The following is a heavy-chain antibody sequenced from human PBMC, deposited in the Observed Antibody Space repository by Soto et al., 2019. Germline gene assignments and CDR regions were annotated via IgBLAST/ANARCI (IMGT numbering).Heavy chain of an antibody. Sequence: ASVKVSCKASGYSFTNYGFSWVRQAPGQGLEWMGWISAYNGDTYYPQKFHGRVIMTKDTSTSTVYMELRSLRSDDTAVYYRAREGPRRFGELLAIDYWGQGTLVTVSS. J-gene: IGHJ4*02. CDR1: GYSFTNYG. CDR2: ISAYNGDT. V-gene: IGHV1-18*01. D-gene: IGHD3-10*01. CDR3: AREGPRRFGELLAIDY.